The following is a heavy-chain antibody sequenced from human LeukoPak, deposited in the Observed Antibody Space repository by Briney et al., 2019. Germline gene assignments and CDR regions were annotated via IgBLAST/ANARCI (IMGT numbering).Heavy chain of an antibody. J-gene: IGHJ4*02. Sequence: GGSLRLSCAASGFSFSSHGMNWVRQAPGKGLEWVSGISPGGEILYYADSVKGRFTISRDNSQGTVSLQMHSLRDEDTATYYCAKDDGWLYYNHWGQGTLVTVSS. CDR2: ISPGGEIL. CDR3: AKDDGWLYYNH. V-gene: IGHV3-23*01. D-gene: IGHD3-22*01. CDR1: GFSFSSHG.